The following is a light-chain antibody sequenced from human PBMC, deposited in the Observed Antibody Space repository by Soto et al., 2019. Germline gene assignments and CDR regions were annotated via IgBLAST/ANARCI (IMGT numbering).Light chain of an antibody. J-gene: IGKJ2*01. V-gene: IGKV3-15*01. CDR2: DSS. Sequence: DIVLTQSPATLSVSPGESATLSCRASQSVSRAFAWYQQVPGQAPRLLIYDSSTRATGVPARFSGSGSGTQFTLTISSLQSEDFAVYDCQQYNNWPPRYTFGQGTKLQI. CDR3: QQYNNWPPRYT. CDR1: QSVSRA.